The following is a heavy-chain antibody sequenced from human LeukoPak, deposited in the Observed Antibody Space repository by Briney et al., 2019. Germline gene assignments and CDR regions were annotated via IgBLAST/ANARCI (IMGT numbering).Heavy chain of an antibody. CDR3: ARENGDYAYDY. CDR2: IYHTGNT. D-gene: IGHD4-17*01. J-gene: IGHJ4*02. CDR1: GGSISGSF. Sequence: SQTLSLTCTVSGGSISGSFWNWIRQPPGKGLEWIGYIYHTGNTNYNPSLKSRLTLSVDTSKNQFSLRLRSVTTADTAVYFCARENGDYAYDYWGQGTPVTVSS. V-gene: IGHV4-59*01.